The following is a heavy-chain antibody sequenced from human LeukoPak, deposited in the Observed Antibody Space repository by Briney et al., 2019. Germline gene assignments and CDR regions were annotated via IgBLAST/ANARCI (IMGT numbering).Heavy chain of an antibody. CDR1: GFTFSSYW. D-gene: IGHD6-19*01. V-gene: IGHV3-7*01. CDR3: ARDGAVAGAFDI. CDR2: IKQDGSEK. Sequence: GGSLRLSCAASGFTFSSYWMRWVRQAPGKGLEWVANIKQDGSEKYYVATVKGPFTISRDNAKNSLYLQINRLRAGGTAVYYCARDGAVAGAFDIWGQGTMVSVSS. J-gene: IGHJ3*02.